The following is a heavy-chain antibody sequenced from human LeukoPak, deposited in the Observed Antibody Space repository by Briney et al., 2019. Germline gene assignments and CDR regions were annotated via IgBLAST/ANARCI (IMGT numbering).Heavy chain of an antibody. D-gene: IGHD2-2*01. CDR1: GYTFTSYG. Sequence: ASVKVSCKASGYTFTSYGISWVRQAPGQGLEWLGWINTNTGKPTYAQGFTGRFVFSLDSSVSTAYLQINSLNAEGTAVYYCARAASLDYWGQGTLVTVSS. J-gene: IGHJ4*02. CDR2: INTNTGKP. V-gene: IGHV7-4-1*02. CDR3: ARAASLDY.